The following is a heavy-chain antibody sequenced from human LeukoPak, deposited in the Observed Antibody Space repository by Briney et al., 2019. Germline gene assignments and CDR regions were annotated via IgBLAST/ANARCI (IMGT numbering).Heavy chain of an antibody. CDR3: ARHVSGWYYFDS. D-gene: IGHD6-19*01. CDR1: GGSIISNIYY. CDR2: IYYSGIT. Sequence: SETLSLTCTVSGGSIISNIYYWVWIRQSPGKGLEWIGSIYYSGITYYNPSLKSRITISVDTSESQFSLKLNSATAADMAMYYCARHVSGWYYFDSWGQGTLVTVSS. J-gene: IGHJ4*02. V-gene: IGHV4-39*01.